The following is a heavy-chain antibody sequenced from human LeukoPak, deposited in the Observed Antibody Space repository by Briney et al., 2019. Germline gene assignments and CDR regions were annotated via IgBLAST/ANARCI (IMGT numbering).Heavy chain of an antibody. J-gene: IGHJ4*02. D-gene: IGHD6-19*01. CDR2: IYSGGST. V-gene: IGHV3-53*01. CDR1: GFTISSNY. Sequence: GGSLPLSCAASGFTISSNYMSWVRQAPGKGLEWVAVIYSGGSTYYADSVKGRFTISRDNSKNTLYLQMNSLRAEDTAVYYCARGWGGWYLDYWGQGTLVTVSS. CDR3: ARGWGGWYLDY.